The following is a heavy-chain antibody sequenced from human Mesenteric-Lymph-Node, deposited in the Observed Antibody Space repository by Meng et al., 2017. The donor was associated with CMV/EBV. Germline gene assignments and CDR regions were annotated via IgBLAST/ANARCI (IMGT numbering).Heavy chain of an antibody. CDR2: INPNSGGT. D-gene: IGHD6-13*01. Sequence: ASVKVSCKASGYTFTSYGISWVRQAPGQGLEWMGWINPNSGGTNYAQKFQGRVTMTWDTSISIAYMELSSLRSDDTAIYYCARNEGSSWYPLGHWGQGTLVTVSS. J-gene: IGHJ4*02. CDR1: GYTFTSYG. CDR3: ARNEGSSWYPLGH. V-gene: IGHV1-2*02.